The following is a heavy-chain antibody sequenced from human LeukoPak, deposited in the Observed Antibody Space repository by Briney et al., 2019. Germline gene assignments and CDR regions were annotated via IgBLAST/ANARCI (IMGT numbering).Heavy chain of an antibody. CDR1: GYSISSGYY. CDR3: ASQTRRDGYKR. D-gene: IGHD5-24*01. CDR2: IYHSGST. V-gene: IGHV4-38-2*02. Sequence: SETLSLTCTVSGYSISSGYYWGWIRQPPGKGLEWIGSIYHSGSTYYNPSLKSRVTISVDTSKNQFSLKLSSVTAADTAVYYCASQTRRDGYKRWGQGTLVTVSS. J-gene: IGHJ4*02.